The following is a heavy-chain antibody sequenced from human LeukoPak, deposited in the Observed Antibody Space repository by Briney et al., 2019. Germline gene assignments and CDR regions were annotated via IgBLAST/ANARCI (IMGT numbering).Heavy chain of an antibody. V-gene: IGHV3-7*01. CDR1: GFTFSTYW. J-gene: IGHJ4*02. CDR3: ARWGLAYTIDY. D-gene: IGHD2-21*01. CDR2: INPGGSAK. Sequence: PGGALRLSCAASGFTFSTYWMAWLRLAPGKGLEWVANINPGGSAKYYVDSVKGRFTISRDDAKTSLYLQMDSLRAEATAVYSCARWGLAYTIDYRGQGTLVTVYS.